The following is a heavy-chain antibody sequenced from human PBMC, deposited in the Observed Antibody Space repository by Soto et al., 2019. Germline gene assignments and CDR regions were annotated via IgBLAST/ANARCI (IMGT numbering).Heavy chain of an antibody. CDR3: AMTREAEQWLAPPFDY. CDR1: GGSISSSSYY. J-gene: IGHJ4*02. D-gene: IGHD6-19*01. CDR2: IYYSGST. Sequence: PSETLSLTCTVSGGSISSSSYYWGWIRQPPGKGLEWIGSIYYSGSTYYNPSLKSRVTISVDTSKNQFSLKLSSVTAADTAVYYCAMTREAEQWLAPPFDYWGQGTLVTVSS. V-gene: IGHV4-39*01.